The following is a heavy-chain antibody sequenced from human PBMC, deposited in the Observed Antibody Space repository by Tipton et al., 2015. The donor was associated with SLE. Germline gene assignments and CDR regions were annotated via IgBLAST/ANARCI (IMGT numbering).Heavy chain of an antibody. V-gene: IGHV3-11*01. J-gene: IGHJ4*02. CDR1: GFTFSDYY. Sequence: SLRLSCAASGFTFSDYYMSWIRQAPGKGLEWVSYISSSGSTIYYADSVKGRFTISRDNAENSLYLQMNSLRAEDTAVYYCARSRPGYYDSSGSEGYFDYWGQGTLVSVSP. CDR2: ISSSGSTI. CDR3: ARSRPGYYDSSGSEGYFDY. D-gene: IGHD3-22*01.